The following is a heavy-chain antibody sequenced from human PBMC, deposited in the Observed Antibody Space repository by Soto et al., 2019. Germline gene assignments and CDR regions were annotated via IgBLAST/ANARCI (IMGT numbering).Heavy chain of an antibody. V-gene: IGHV1-18*01. Sequence: GASVKVSCKASGYTFTSYGISWVRQAPGQGLEWMGWISAYNGNTNYAQKPQGRVTMTTDTSTSTAYMELRSLRSDDTAVYYCARDLPPTRGYSGYYFDYWGQGTLVTVSS. J-gene: IGHJ4*02. CDR3: ARDLPPTRGYSGYYFDY. CDR1: GYTFTSYG. D-gene: IGHD5-12*01. CDR2: ISAYNGNT.